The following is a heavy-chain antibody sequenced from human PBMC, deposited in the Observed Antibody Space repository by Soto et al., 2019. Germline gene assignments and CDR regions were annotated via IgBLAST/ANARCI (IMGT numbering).Heavy chain of an antibody. V-gene: IGHV3-21*01. J-gene: IGHJ4*02. D-gene: IGHD2-15*01. CDR2: ISSSSSYI. CDR1: GFTFSSYS. CDR3: AREVSCSGGSCYRSADY. Sequence: GGSLRLSCAASGFTFSSYSMNWVRQAPGKGLEWVSSISSSSSYIYYADSVKGRFTISRDNAKNSLYLQMNSLRAEDTAVYYCAREVSCSGGSCYRSADYWGQGTLVTVSS.